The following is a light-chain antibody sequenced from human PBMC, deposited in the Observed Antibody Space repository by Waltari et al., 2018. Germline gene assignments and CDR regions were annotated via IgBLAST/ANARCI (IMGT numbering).Light chain of an antibody. CDR1: SSDVGSYNL. CDR3: WSYAGSSTSV. J-gene: IGLJ2*01. CDR2: EVS. Sequence: QSALTQPASVSGSPGQSITISCTGTSSDVGSYNLVSWYQQHPGNAPNLMIYEVSKRPAGFSNRFSCSKACNTASLTISGLQAEDEADYYCWSYAGSSTSVFGGGTKLTVL. V-gene: IGLV2-23*02.